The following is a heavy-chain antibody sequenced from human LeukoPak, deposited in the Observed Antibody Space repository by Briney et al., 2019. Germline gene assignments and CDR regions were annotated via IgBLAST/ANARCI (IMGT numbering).Heavy chain of an antibody. CDR1: GYSISSGYY. V-gene: IGHV4-38-2*02. CDR3: ARRGSGPIWLISTRSPLSFDY. Sequence: KASETLSLTCTVSGYSISSGYYWGWIRQPPGKGLEWIGSIYHSGSTYYNPSLKSRVTISVDTSKNQFSLKLSSVTAADTAAYYCARRGSGPIWLISTRSPLSFDYWGQGTLVTVSS. J-gene: IGHJ4*02. CDR2: IYHSGST. D-gene: IGHD5-18*01.